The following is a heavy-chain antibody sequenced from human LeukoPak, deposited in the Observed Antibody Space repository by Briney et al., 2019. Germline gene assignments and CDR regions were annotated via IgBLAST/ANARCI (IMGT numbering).Heavy chain of an antibody. J-gene: IGHJ4*02. CDR2: IRTDGSET. D-gene: IGHD3-10*01. V-gene: IGHV3-7*01. CDR1: GFSFSNYW. Sequence: PGGSLRLSCAASGFSFSNYWMGWVRQAPGKGLACVANIRTDGSETYYVDSVKGRFTISRDNAKNSLFLQMNSLRAEDTAIYYCVSAIRGSPIDYWGQGTLVSVPS. CDR3: VSAIRGSPIDY.